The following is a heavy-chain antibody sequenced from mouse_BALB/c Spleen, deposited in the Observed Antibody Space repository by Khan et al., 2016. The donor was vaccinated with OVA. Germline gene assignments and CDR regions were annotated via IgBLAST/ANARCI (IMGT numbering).Heavy chain of an antibody. CDR1: GFSFSSYS. J-gene: IGHJ2*01. V-gene: IGHV5-6-4*01. CDR2: ISSGGTYT. Sequence: EVELVESGGGLVRPGGSLKLSCAASGFSFSSYSMSWVRQTPEKRLEWVATISSGGTYTYYPDSVKGRFTISRDNAKNTPYLQISSLKSEDTAMYYCPRHRGCYGHNPYFDYWGQGTTLTVSS. CDR3: PRHRGCYGHNPYFDY. D-gene: IGHD1-1*02.